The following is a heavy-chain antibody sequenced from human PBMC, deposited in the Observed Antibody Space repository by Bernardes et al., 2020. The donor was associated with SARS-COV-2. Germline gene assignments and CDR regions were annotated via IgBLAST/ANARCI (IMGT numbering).Heavy chain of an antibody. CDR2: ITRNSDSR. J-gene: IGHJ3*02. CDR3: ARDGGDYDAFDI. D-gene: IGHD4-17*01. Sequence: GGSLRLSCAASGSTFDDHGMSWVRQGPGKGLEWVSGITRNSDSRGYADSVKGRFTISRDNSKNTLYLQMNSLRAEDTAVYYCARDGGDYDAFDIWGQGTMVTVSS. V-gene: IGHV3-20*04. CDR1: GSTFDDHG.